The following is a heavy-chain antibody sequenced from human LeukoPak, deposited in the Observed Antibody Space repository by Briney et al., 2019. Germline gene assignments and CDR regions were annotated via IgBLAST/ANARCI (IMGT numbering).Heavy chain of an antibody. CDR2: ISAYNGNT. D-gene: IGHD3-9*01. J-gene: IGHJ4*02. CDR1: GYSFTSYG. Sequence: ASVKVSCKASGYSFTSYGISWVRQAPGQGLEWMGWISAYNGNTNYAQKLQGRVTMTTDTSTSTAYMELRSLRSDDTAVYYCARCGKFYDILTGYCTYWGQGTLVTVSS. CDR3: ARCGKFYDILTGYCTY. V-gene: IGHV1-18*01.